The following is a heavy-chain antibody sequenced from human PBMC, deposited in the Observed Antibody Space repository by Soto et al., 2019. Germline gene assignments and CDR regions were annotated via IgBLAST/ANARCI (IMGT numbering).Heavy chain of an antibody. D-gene: IGHD3-16*01. CDR3: ARDATMITFGGVPGYYYYGMDV. Sequence: GGALTLSCAASGFTFSSYSMNWVRQSPGKGLEWVSSISSSSSYIYYADSVKGRFTISRDNAKNSLYLQMNSLRAEDTAVYYCARDATMITFGGVPGYYYYGMDVWGQGTTVTVSS. CDR2: ISSSSSYI. V-gene: IGHV3-21*01. CDR1: GFTFSSYS. J-gene: IGHJ6*02.